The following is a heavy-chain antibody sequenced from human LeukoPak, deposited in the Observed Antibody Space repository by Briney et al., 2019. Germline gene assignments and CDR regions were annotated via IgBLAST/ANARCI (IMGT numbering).Heavy chain of an antibody. J-gene: IGHJ4*02. CDR2: ISGSGGST. V-gene: IGHV3-23*01. Sequence: PGGSLRLSWAASGFTFGTYAMSWVRQAPGKGRECVSVISGSGGSTYYADSVKGRFTISRDNSKNTLYLQMNSLRAEDTAVYYCAKDVGSSWSYYFDYWGQGTLVTVSS. CDR1: GFTFGTYA. CDR3: AKDVGSSWSYYFDY. D-gene: IGHD6-13*01.